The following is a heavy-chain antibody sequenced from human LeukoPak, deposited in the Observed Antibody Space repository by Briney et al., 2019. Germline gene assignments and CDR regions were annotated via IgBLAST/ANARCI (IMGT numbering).Heavy chain of an antibody. Sequence: SETLSLTCTVSGGSISSYYWGWIRQPPGKGLEWIGYIYYSGSTNYNPSLKSRVTISVDTSKNQFSLKLSSVTAAETAVYYCASVNYDILTGYYFDYWGQGTLVTVSS. D-gene: IGHD3-9*01. V-gene: IGHV4-59*01. CDR3: ASVNYDILTGYYFDY. J-gene: IGHJ4*02. CDR1: GGSISSYY. CDR2: IYYSGST.